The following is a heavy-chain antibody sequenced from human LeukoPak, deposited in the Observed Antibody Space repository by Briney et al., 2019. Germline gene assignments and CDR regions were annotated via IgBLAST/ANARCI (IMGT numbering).Heavy chain of an antibody. D-gene: IGHD2-15*01. Sequence: ASVKVSCKVSGYTLTELSMHWVRQAPGKGLEWMGGFDPEDGETIYAQKFQGRVTMTEDTSTDTAYMELSSLRSEDTAVYYCARNLGYCSGGSCYYGDDYYYYMDVWGKGTTVTVSS. CDR2: FDPEDGET. CDR3: ARNLGYCSGGSCYYGDDYYYYMDV. V-gene: IGHV1-24*01. CDR1: GYTLTELS. J-gene: IGHJ6*03.